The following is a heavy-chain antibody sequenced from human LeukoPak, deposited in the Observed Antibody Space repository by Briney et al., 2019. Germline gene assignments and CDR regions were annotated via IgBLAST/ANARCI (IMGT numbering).Heavy chain of an antibody. CDR3: ARANYDTATGYCGVFAM. D-gene: IGHD3-9*01. CDR2: MFYSGNT. Sequence: SETLSLTCTVSGGSISGFYWSWFRQPPGKGVEWIGYMFYSGNTYYNPSLKSRVTLSVDTSKNQFSLKLNSVTVSDTAVYYCARANYDTATGYCGVFAMWGQGTMVTVSS. J-gene: IGHJ3*02. V-gene: IGHV4-59*01. CDR1: GGSISGFY.